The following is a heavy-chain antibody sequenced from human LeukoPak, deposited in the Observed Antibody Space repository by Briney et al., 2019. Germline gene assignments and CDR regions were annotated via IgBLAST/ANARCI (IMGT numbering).Heavy chain of an antibody. Sequence: NPSETLSLTCAVYGGSFSGYYWSWIRQPPGKGLEWIGEINHSGSTNYNPSLKSRVTISVDTSKNQFSLKLSSVTAADTAVYYCASYRRLWYWGQGTLVTVSS. CDR1: GGSFSGYY. J-gene: IGHJ4*02. CDR2: INHSGST. V-gene: IGHV4-34*01. CDR3: ASYRRLWY. D-gene: IGHD6-25*01.